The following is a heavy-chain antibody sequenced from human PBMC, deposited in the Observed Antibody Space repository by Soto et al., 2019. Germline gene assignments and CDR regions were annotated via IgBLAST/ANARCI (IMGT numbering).Heavy chain of an antibody. CDR2: ISYDGSNK. V-gene: IGHV3-30-3*01. CDR3: ARDRYYYDSSGYFDY. D-gene: IGHD3-22*01. CDR1: GFTLSSYA. J-gene: IGHJ4*02. Sequence: GGSLRLSXAASGFTLSSYAMHWVRQAPGKGLEWVAVISYDGSNKYYADSVKGRFTISRDNSKNTLYLQMNSLRAEDTAVYYCARDRYYYDSSGYFDYWGQGTLVTVSS.